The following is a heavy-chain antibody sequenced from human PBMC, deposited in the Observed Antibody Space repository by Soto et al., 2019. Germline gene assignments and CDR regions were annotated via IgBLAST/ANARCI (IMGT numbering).Heavy chain of an antibody. CDR1: GFSFSSYW. CDR3: ARPRSSWNYATIPFDY. CDR2: INQYGSKK. V-gene: IGHV3-7*01. J-gene: IGHJ4*02. D-gene: IGHD1-7*01. Sequence: GGSVRLCFSASGFSFSSYWMIWFRHAPGEVLDWVANINQYGSKKCYKDSVQSRLTISRDNDKSSMYLQMNSLRDEDTVVYYCARPRSSWNYATIPFDYWGQGILVTVSS.